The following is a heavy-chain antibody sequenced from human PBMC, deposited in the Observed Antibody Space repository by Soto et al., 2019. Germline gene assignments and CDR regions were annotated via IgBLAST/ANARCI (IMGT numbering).Heavy chain of an antibody. CDR2: INTDICGT. J-gene: IGHJ4*01. CDR1: GYTFAGFY. V-gene: IGHV1-2*02. Sequence: ASVKVSCKASGYTFAGFYISWVRQAPGQGPEWVGWINTDICGTNCAQKFQGRVTMSRDTSISTAYMELSSLRSDDTAVYYCARCGGTYYYDSSGYYVDYWGHGTLVTVSS. D-gene: IGHD3-22*01. CDR3: ARCGGTYYYDSSGYYVDY.